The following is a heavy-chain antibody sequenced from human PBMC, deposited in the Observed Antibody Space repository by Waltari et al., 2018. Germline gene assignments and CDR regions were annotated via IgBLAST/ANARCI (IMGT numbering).Heavy chain of an antibody. V-gene: IGHV4-4*07. CDR3: ARGGGWYYFDY. D-gene: IGHD2-15*01. Sequence: QVQLQESGPGLVKPSETMSLTCAVSVGSISSTSWTWTRQPPGKGLEWIGRIYGSGGSTDYNPSLKSRVTISTDTSKNQFSLKLSSVTAADTAVYYCARGGGWYYFDYWGQGVLVTVSS. J-gene: IGHJ4*02. CDR2: IYGSGGST. CDR1: VGSISSTS.